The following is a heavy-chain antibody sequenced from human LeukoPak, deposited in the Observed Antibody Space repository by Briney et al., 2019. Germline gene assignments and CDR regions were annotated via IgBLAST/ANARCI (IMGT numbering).Heavy chain of an antibody. D-gene: IGHD3-22*01. V-gene: IGHV1-2*02. CDR2: IDPNIGTT. Sequence: ALVKVSCKASGYTFTGFYIHWVRHAPGHGLEWMGWIDPNIGTTKYSQKFQGRVTMTRDTSISDVYMELSRLRSDDTAVYYCARLLEHYYFDASGYYDDDYWGQGTPIIVSS. J-gene: IGHJ4*02. CDR3: ARLLEHYYFDASGYYDDDY. CDR1: GYTFTGFY.